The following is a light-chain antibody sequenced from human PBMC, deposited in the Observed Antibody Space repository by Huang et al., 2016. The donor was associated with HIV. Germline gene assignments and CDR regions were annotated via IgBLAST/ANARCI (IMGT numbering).Light chain of an antibody. V-gene: IGKV4-1*01. CDR1: QSILYTSKNKNY. J-gene: IGKJ2*01. CDR3: QQYYSTPYT. Sequence: DIVMTQSPDSLAVSLGERATINCKSSQSILYTSKNKNYLTWYQQKPRQPPKLLIYWASTRESGVPDRFSGSGSGTDFTLTSNSLQAEDVAVYYCQQYYSTPYTFGQGTKLEIK. CDR2: WAS.